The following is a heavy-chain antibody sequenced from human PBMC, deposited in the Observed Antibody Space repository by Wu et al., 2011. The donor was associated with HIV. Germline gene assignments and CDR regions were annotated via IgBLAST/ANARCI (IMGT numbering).Heavy chain of an antibody. CDR1: GGTFNSYG. V-gene: IGHV1-69*14. CDR2: IIPIFGTA. Sequence: QVQLVQSGAAVKKPGSSVKVSCKASGGTFNSYGITWVRQAPGQGLEWMGGIIPIFGTANYAQKFQGRVTITADKSTSTAYMELSSLTPEDTAVYYCARESEGQRMKGFFYYMAVWGNGTTVTVSS. CDR3: ARESEGQRMKGFFYYMAV. J-gene: IGHJ6*03. D-gene: IGHD1-1*01.